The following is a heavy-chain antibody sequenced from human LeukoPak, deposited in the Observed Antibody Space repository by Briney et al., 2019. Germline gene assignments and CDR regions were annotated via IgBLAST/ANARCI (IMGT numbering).Heavy chain of an antibody. CDR1: GFSFSSYD. CDR2: ITGSGGST. V-gene: IGHV3-23*01. J-gene: IGHJ4*02. Sequence: GGSLRLSCAGSGFSFSSYDMSWVRQAPGKGLEWVSGITGSGGSTYYADSVKGRFTISRDNSQNTLYLQMKSLRDDDTAVYYCAKSGDYYGSGSYIDYWGQGALVTVSS. D-gene: IGHD3-10*01. CDR3: AKSGDYYGSGSYIDY.